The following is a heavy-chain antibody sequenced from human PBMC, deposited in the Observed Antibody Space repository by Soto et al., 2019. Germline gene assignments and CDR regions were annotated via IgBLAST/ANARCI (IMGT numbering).Heavy chain of an antibody. V-gene: IGHV3-48*03. Sequence: PGGSLRLSCAASGFTFSSYEMNWVRQAPGKGLEWVSYISSSGSTIYYADSVKGRFTISRDNAKNSLYLQMNSLRAEDTAVYYCARGKWQLVVHYFDYWGQGTLVTVSS. J-gene: IGHJ4*02. D-gene: IGHD6-13*01. CDR3: ARGKWQLVVHYFDY. CDR1: GFTFSSYE. CDR2: ISSSGSTI.